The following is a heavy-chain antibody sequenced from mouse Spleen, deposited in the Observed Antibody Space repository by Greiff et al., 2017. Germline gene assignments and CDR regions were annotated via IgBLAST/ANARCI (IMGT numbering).Heavy chain of an antibody. CDR2: ISSGSSTI. CDR3: ARPQFITSRDAMDY. D-gene: IGHD1-2*01. J-gene: IGHJ4*01. V-gene: IGHV5-17*01. Sequence: EVQLVESGGGLVKPGGSLKLSCAASGFTFSDYGMHWVRQAPEKGLEWVAYISSGSSTIYYADTVKGRFTISRDNAKNTLFLQMTSLRSEDTAMYYCARPQFITSRDAMDYWGQGTSVTVSS. CDR1: GFTFSDYG.